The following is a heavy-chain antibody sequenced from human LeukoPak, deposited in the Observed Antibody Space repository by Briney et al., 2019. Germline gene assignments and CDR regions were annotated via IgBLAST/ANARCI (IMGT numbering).Heavy chain of an antibody. V-gene: IGHV4-39*01. CDR3: AKFKSGTGFVY. Sequence: SETLSLTCAVSGASITATSFSWAWIRQPPGQDLEWIATISSSDEKYYNPSLMSRVTISLDTSKNRFSLVVTSVTAADTGLFYCAKFKSGTGFVYWGRGILVIVSS. J-gene: IGHJ4*02. CDR1: GASITATSFS. CDR2: ISSSDEK. D-gene: IGHD1-26*01.